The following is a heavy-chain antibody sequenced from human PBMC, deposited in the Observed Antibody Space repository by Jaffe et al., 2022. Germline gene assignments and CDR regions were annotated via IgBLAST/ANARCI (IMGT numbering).Heavy chain of an antibody. J-gene: IGHJ3*02. CDR1: GFTFDDYA. CDR3: AKDFSGGEWLLSGAFDI. V-gene: IGHV3-9*01. D-gene: IGHD3-3*01. CDR2: ISWNSGSI. Sequence: EVQLVESGGGLVQPGRSLRLSCAASGFTFDDYAMHWVRQAPGKGLEWVSGISWNSGSIGYADSVKGRFTISRDNAKNSLYLQMNSLRAEDTALYYCAKDFSGGEWLLSGAFDIWGQGTMVTVSS.